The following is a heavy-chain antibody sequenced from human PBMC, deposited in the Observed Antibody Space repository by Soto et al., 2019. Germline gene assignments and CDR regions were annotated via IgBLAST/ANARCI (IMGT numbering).Heavy chain of an antibody. CDR1: GGSFSGYY. J-gene: IGHJ6*02. CDR3: ASSSFIRSGDLFHGLGG. Sequence: TSDTLSLTCAVYGGSFSGYYWDWIRQPPGKGLEWIGEINDGGTSNCTQSLKSRAIISVDTSKNQFSLKLTSVTAEDTALYFCASSSFIRSGDLFHGLGGWGQGTMGTVSS. V-gene: IGHV4-34*01. CDR2: INDGGTS. D-gene: IGHD3-10*01.